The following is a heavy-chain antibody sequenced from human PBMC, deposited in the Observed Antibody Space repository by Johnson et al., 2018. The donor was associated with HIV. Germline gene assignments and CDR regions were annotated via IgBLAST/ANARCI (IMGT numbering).Heavy chain of an antibody. J-gene: IGHJ3*02. CDR3: ARDWEKNSSGVYPTVMGI. CDR2: ISYDGSNK. D-gene: IGHD6-19*01. V-gene: IGHV3-30-3*01. Sequence: QVQLVESGGGVVQPGRSLRLSCAASRFTFSSYAMHWVRQAPGKGLEWVAVISYDGSNKYYADSVKGRFTITRANSKNTLYLQMNSLRVEDTAVYSCARDWEKNSSGVYPTVMGIWGQGTRVTVSS. CDR1: RFTFSSYA.